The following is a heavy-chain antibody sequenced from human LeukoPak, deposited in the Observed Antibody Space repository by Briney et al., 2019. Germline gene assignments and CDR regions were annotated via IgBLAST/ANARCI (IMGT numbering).Heavy chain of an antibody. V-gene: IGHV4-39*07. CDR2: IYYSGST. CDR3: ARSGITMVRGDFDY. D-gene: IGHD3-10*01. CDR1: GGSISSSSYY. Sequence: SGTLSLTCAVSGGSISSSSYYWGWIRQPPGKGLEWIGSIYYSGSTYYNPSLKSRVTISVDTSKNQFSLKLSSVTAADTAVYYCARSGITMVRGDFDYWGQGTLVTVSS. J-gene: IGHJ4*02.